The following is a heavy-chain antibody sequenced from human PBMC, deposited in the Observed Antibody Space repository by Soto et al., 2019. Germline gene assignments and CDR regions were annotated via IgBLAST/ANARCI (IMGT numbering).Heavy chain of an antibody. V-gene: IGHV1-46*03. CDR3: VRTDPYDDNWGSLPGACDI. CDR1: GYTFTSYY. J-gene: IGHJ3*02. Sequence: QVQLVQSGAEVKKPGASVKVSCKASGYTFTSYYMHWVRQAPRQGFEWMGIINPSGGSTSYAQKFQGRVNMTIDTSTSTVYMDLSRLRTEDTAMYYCVRTDPYDDNWGSLPGACDIWGQGTMVTVSS. D-gene: IGHD3-16*01. CDR2: INPSGGST.